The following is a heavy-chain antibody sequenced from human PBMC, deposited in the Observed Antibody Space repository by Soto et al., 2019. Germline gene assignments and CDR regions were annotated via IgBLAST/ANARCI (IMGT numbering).Heavy chain of an antibody. V-gene: IGHV3-74*01. J-gene: IGHJ4*02. D-gene: IGHD2-15*01. CDR1: GFTFSSYW. CDR3: VRTSLVVAAATREDY. Sequence: EVQLVESGGGLVQPGGSLRLSCAASGFTFSSYWMHWVRQAPGKGLVWVSRINSDGSSTSYADSVTGRFTIPRDNAKNTLYLQMNSLRAEDTAVYYCVRTSLVVAAATREDYWGQGTLVTVAS. CDR2: INSDGSST.